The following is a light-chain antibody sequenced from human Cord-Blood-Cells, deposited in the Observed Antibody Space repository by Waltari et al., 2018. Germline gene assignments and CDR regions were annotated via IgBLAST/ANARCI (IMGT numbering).Light chain of an antibody. V-gene: IGKV1-12*01. Sequence: DTQMTQPPSSVSVSVGDRVTITCRASQGISSRLAWYQQKQGNAPKLLISAASCLQSGLPSRFSGSRSGTEFTLTSSSRQPEDVATYYCQQANSCPCSFCPGTKVDIK. CDR3: QQANSCPCS. CDR1: QGISSR. J-gene: IGKJ3*01. CDR2: AAS.